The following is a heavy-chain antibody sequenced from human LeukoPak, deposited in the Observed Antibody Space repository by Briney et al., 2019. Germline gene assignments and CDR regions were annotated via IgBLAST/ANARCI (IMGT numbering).Heavy chain of an antibody. Sequence: SVKVSCKASGGTFSSYAISWVRQAPGQGLEWMGGIIPIFGTANYAQKFQGRVTITTDESTSTAYMELSSLESADTAVYYCARDRGCTTSSCYRTGLRWFDPWGQGTLVIVSS. D-gene: IGHD2-2*01. J-gene: IGHJ5*02. CDR1: GGTFSSYA. CDR3: ARDRGCTTSSCYRTGLRWFDP. CDR2: IIPIFGTA. V-gene: IGHV1-69*05.